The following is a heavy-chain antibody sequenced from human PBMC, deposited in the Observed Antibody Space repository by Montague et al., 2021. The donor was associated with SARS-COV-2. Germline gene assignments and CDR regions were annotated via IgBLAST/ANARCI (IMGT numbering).Heavy chain of an antibody. V-gene: IGHV4-4*02. CDR2: IYHDGST. CDR1: GGSISISHW. J-gene: IGHJ4*02. CDR3: ARFTSTGSGSYYIFDY. D-gene: IGHD1-26*01. Sequence: SETLSLTCTVSGGSISISHWWSWVRQPPGKGLEWIGEIYHDGSTNYNPSLKSRLTISVDKSKNQFSLKLSSVTAADTAVYYCARFTSTGSGSYYIFDYWGQGTLVTVSS.